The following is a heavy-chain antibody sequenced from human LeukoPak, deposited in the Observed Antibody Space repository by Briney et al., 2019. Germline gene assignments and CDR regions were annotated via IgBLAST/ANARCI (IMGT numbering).Heavy chain of an antibody. CDR1: GYTLTSYG. CDR3: ARDRLGPVDRSFDY. D-gene: IGHD2-15*01. J-gene: IGHJ4*02. Sequence: AASVKVSCKASGYTLTSYGISWVRQAPGQGLEWXXXISAYNGNTNYAQKLQGRVTMTTDTSTSTAYMELRSLRSDDTAVYYCARDRLGPVDRSFDYWGQGTLVTVSS. V-gene: IGHV1-18*01. CDR2: ISAYNGNT.